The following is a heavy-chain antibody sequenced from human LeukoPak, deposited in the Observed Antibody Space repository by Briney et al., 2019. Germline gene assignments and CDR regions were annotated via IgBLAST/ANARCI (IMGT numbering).Heavy chain of an antibody. CDR3: ARASEYYDSSGYSYYFDY. CDR1: GGSISSGSYY. V-gene: IGHV4-61*02. Sequence: PTQTLSLTCTVAGGSISSGSYYWSRLRQPAGKGLEWIGRIYTSGSTNYNPSLKSRVTISMDTSKNQFSLKLSSVTAADTAVYYCARASEYYDSSGYSYYFDYWGQGTLVTVSS. CDR2: IYTSGST. J-gene: IGHJ4*02. D-gene: IGHD3-22*01.